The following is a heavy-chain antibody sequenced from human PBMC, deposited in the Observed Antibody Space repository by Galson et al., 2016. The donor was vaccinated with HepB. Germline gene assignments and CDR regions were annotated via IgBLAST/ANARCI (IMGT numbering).Heavy chain of an antibody. J-gene: IGHJ6*04. Sequence: SLRLSCAASDFSFSVHSMNWVRQAPGKGLEWVASIGYNSTKIYYADSVKGRFTISRNDAKKSVFLQMNSLRVDDTAVYYCARGLVTGSDIYFYYAMDVWGKGTTVTVSS. CDR1: DFSFSVHS. CDR2: IGYNSTKI. CDR3: ARGLVTGSDIYFYYAMDV. D-gene: IGHD7-27*01. V-gene: IGHV3-21*01.